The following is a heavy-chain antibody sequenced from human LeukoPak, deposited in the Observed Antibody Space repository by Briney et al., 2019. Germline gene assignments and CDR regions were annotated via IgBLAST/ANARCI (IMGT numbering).Heavy chain of an antibody. V-gene: IGHV1-8*01. CDR3: ARVGGYEGRRAPFDY. CDR1: GYTFTSFD. Sequence: AASVKVSCKASGYTFTSFDFNWVRQATGQGLEWMGWMKSNNGHTGYAQKFQGRVTMTRDTSISTAYMELSSLTFEDTAVYYCARVGGYEGRRAPFDYWGQGNLVTVSS. CDR2: MKSNNGHT. D-gene: IGHD5-18*01. J-gene: IGHJ4*02.